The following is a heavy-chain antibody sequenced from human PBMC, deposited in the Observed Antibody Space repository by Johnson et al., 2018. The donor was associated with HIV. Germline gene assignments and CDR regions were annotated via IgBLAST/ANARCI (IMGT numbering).Heavy chain of an antibody. D-gene: IGHD3/OR15-3a*01. CDR2: ISYDGSNK. Sequence: QEQLVESGGGVVQPGRSLRLSCAASGFTFSYYAMHWVRQAPGKGLEWVAVISYDGSNKYYADSVKGRFTISSDNSKNTLYRQMNGLRAEDTGVYYCARYGLAANAFDTWGQGTMVAVSS. J-gene: IGHJ3*02. CDR1: GFTFSYYA. V-gene: IGHV3-30*14. CDR3: ARYGLAANAFDT.